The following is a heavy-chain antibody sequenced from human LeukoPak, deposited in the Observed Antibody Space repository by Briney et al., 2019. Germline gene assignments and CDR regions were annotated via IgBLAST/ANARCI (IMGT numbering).Heavy chain of an antibody. J-gene: IGHJ5*02. CDR3: ARGASMIVVATKGGWFDP. CDR1: GFTFDDYG. CDR2: INHSGST. V-gene: IGHV4-34*01. D-gene: IGHD3-22*01. Sequence: GSLRLSCAASGFTFDDYGMSWVRQAPGKGLEWIGEINHSGSTNYNPSLKSRVTISVDTSKNQFSLKLSSVTAADTAVYYCARGASMIVVATKGGWFDPWGQGTLVTVSS.